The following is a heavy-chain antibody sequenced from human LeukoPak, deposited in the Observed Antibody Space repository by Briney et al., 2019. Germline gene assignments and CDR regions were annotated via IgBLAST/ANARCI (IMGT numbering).Heavy chain of an antibody. CDR3: ANRMDYYDSSGYFDY. J-gene: IGHJ4*02. CDR1: EFTFSSYA. D-gene: IGHD3-22*01. Sequence: GRSLRLSCAASEFTFSSYAMHWVRQAPGKGLEWVAVISYDGNKKYYADSVKGRFTISRDNSKNTLYLQMNSLRTEDTAVYYCANRMDYYDSSGYFDYWGQGTLVTVSS. V-gene: IGHV3-30*04. CDR2: ISYDGNKK.